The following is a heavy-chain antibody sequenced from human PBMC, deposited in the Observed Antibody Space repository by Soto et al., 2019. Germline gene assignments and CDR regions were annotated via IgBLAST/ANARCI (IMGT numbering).Heavy chain of an antibody. Sequence: QLQLQESGPGLVKPSETLSLTCTVSGGSISSSSYYWGWIRQPPGKGLEWIGSIYYSGSTYYNPSLKSRVTISVDTSKNQFSLKLSSVTAADTAVYYCARHLSPAAERYFDWLSSFDYWGQGTLVTVSS. CDR3: ARHLSPAAERYFDWLSSFDY. CDR2: IYYSGST. D-gene: IGHD3-9*01. J-gene: IGHJ4*02. V-gene: IGHV4-39*01. CDR1: GGSISSSSYY.